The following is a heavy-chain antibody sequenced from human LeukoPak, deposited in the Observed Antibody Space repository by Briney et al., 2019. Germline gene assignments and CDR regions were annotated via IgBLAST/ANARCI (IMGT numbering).Heavy chain of an antibody. CDR3: VRGPYYYMDV. CDR2: INPSGGST. Sequence: GASVKVSCKASGYTFTSYDINWVRQATGQGLEWMGIINPSGGSTSYAQKFQGRVTMTRDMSTSTVYMELSSLRSEDTAVYYCVRGPYYYMDVWGKGTTVTVSS. J-gene: IGHJ6*03. V-gene: IGHV1-46*01. CDR1: GYTFTSYD.